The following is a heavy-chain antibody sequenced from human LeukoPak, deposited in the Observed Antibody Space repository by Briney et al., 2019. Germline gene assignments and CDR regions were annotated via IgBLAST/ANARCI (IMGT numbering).Heavy chain of an antibody. V-gene: IGHV4-59*01. Sequence: PSETLSLTCTVSGGSISRYYSSWIPHPPREGLEWIGYIYYSGNTKYNPSLKSRVTISVDTSKNQFSLKLSCVTAADTAVYYCAQDYGEFMPYYYGLDVWGPGTTVTVSS. J-gene: IGHJ6*02. D-gene: IGHD4-17*01. CDR2: IYYSGNT. CDR1: GGSISRYY. CDR3: AQDYGEFMPYYYGLDV.